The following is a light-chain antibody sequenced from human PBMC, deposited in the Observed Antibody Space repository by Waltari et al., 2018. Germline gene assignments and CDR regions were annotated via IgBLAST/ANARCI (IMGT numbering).Light chain of an antibody. CDR2: EVS. CDR1: GSDVGGYNY. Sequence: QSALTQPASVSGSPGQSITISCTGTGSDVGGYNYVYWYQQHPGKAPKLMIYEVSNRPSGVSNRFSGSKSGNTASLTIYGLQAEDEADYYCSSYTSSSTLVFGGGTKLTVL. CDR3: SSYTSSSTLV. J-gene: IGLJ2*01. V-gene: IGLV2-14*01.